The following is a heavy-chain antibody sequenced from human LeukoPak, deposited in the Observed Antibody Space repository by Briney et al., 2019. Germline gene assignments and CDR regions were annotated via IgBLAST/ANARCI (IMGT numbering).Heavy chain of an antibody. D-gene: IGHD3-3*02. CDR1: GFTFSSYA. CDR2: ISGSGGST. J-gene: IGHJ3*02. CDR3: AKDLIFGVVAI. V-gene: IGHV3-23*01. Sequence: GGSLRLSCAASGFTFSSYAMSWVRQAPGKGLEWVSAISGSGGSTYYADSVKGRFTISRDNSKSTLYLQMNSLRAEDTAVYYCAKDLIFGVVAIWSQGTMVTVSS.